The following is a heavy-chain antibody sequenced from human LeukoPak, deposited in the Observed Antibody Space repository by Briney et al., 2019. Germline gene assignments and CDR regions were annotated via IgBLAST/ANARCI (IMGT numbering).Heavy chain of an antibody. Sequence: PGGSLRLSCAASGFTFSDYAMSWVRQTPGKGLEGVSTVSDDGRNTYHRDSVKGRFTIARDKNTLYLQMSSLGVGDTAVYYCARGHCSSRTCHSYLPYYSDYWGQGTLVTVSS. J-gene: IGHJ4*02. D-gene: IGHD2-2*01. CDR3: ARGHCSSRTCHSYLPYYSDY. V-gene: IGHV3-23*01. CDR1: GFTFSDYA. CDR2: VSDDGRNT.